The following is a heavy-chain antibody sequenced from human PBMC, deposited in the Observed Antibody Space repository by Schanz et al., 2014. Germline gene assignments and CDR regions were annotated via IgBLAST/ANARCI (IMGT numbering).Heavy chain of an antibody. CDR3: ARGIGGYGANNYFDY. CDR2: INTGSGDT. CDR1: EYSFTSYS. V-gene: IGHV1-3*04. Sequence: QVHLVQSGAEVKRPGASVKVSWKASEYSFTSYSMHWVRQAPGQRLEWMGWINTGSGDTKYSQNFQGRVTITRDTSASTAYMELSSLRSEDTAVYSCARGIGGYGANNYFDYWGQGTLVTVSS. D-gene: IGHD5-12*01. J-gene: IGHJ4*02.